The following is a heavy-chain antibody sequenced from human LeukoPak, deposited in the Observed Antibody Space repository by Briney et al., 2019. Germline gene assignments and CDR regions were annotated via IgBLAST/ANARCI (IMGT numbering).Heavy chain of an antibody. V-gene: IGHV3-43D*04. Sequence: GGSLRLSCAASGFTFDDYAMHWVRQAPGKGLEWVSLISWDGGSTYYADSVKGRFTISRDNAKNSLYLQMNSLRAEDTALYYCVRWDDYWGQGTLVTVSS. CDR1: GFTFDDYA. CDR2: ISWDGGST. D-gene: IGHD5-24*01. CDR3: VRWDDY. J-gene: IGHJ4*02.